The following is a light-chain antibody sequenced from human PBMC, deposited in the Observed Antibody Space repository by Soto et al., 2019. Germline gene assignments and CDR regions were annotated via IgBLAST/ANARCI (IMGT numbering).Light chain of an antibody. CDR3: QQSHITQYS. CDR2: RAS. Sequence: IQMTQSPSSLSASVGDRVTITCRASQSINRDLHWYRHRPGEAPNLLISRASSLQSGVPSRFSGSGFGTDFTLTISSLQREDFGTYYCQQSHITQYSFGQGTTVEIK. CDR1: QSINRD. J-gene: IGKJ2*03. V-gene: IGKV1-39*01.